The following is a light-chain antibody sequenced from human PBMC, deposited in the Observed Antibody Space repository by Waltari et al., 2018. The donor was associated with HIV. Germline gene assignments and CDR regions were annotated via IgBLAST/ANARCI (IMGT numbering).Light chain of an antibody. J-gene: IGKJ4*01. CDR2: DAS. CDR3: EQYDNLPLT. Sequence: DVLMTQSPSSLSASVGDRVTITCQASQDITNHLNWYQQKPGSAPKLLIYDASNLETGVPARVRGSRSGTAFTCTGTSLQPEEIATYDCEQYDNLPLTFGGGTKVEI. V-gene: IGKV1-33*01. CDR1: QDITNH.